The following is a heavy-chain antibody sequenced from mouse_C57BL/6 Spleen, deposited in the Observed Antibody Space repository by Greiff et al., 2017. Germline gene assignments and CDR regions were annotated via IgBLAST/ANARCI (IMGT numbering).Heavy chain of an antibody. CDR2: ISSGSSTI. V-gene: IGHV5-17*01. Sequence: EVKLVESGGGLVKPGGSLKLSCAASGFTFSDYGMHWVRQAPEKGLEWVAYISSGSSTIYYAATVKGRFTISRDNAKNTLFLQRTSLRSEDTAMYYCARGGSSAWCAYWGKGTLVTVSA. D-gene: IGHD3-1*01. CDR3: ARGGSSAWCAY. CDR1: GFTFSDYG. J-gene: IGHJ3*01.